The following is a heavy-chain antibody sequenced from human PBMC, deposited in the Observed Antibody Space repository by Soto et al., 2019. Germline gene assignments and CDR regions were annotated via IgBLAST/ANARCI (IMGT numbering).Heavy chain of an antibody. Sequence: QLQLVQSAAEVKKPGAPVRVSCKAYGYPFIKYGISWIRQAPEQGLEWMGWIKVDSGYTNYAQKFQGRVTMTADTPTDTAVMELRSLRPDDTAVYFCATAYETGFDPGGQGTLVSVSS. J-gene: IGHJ5*02. D-gene: IGHD5-12*01. CDR3: ATAYETGFDP. CDR1: GYPFIKYG. V-gene: IGHV1-18*04. CDR2: IKVDSGYT.